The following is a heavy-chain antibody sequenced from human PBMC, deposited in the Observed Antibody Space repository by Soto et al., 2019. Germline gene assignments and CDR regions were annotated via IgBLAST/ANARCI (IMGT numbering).Heavy chain of an antibody. Sequence: EVQLVESGGGLVKPGGSLRLSCAASGFTFSSYRMNWVRQAPGKGLEWVSSISSSSSYIYYADSVKGRFTISRDNAKNALYLQMNSLRAEDTAVYYCARDDSGSYWPPYYYDYMDVWGKGTTVTVSS. D-gene: IGHD3-10*01. J-gene: IGHJ6*03. CDR1: GFTFSSYR. V-gene: IGHV3-21*01. CDR2: ISSSSSYI. CDR3: ARDDSGSYWPPYYYDYMDV.